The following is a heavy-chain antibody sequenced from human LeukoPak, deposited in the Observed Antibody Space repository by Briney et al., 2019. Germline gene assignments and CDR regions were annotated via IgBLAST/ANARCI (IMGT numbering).Heavy chain of an antibody. CDR2: IWYDGSYE. CDR3: AKDYIRIGSSGLRTGAFDI. J-gene: IGHJ3*02. D-gene: IGHD3/OR15-3a*01. Sequence: PGGSLRLSCAASGFIFKNYGMHWVRQAPGKGLEWVAVIWYDGSYEDYGDSVKGGFSISRDNSKNTVYLQMNSLRAEDTAVYYCAKDYIRIGSSGLRTGAFDIWGQGTRVTVSS. CDR1: GFIFKNYG. V-gene: IGHV3-33*06.